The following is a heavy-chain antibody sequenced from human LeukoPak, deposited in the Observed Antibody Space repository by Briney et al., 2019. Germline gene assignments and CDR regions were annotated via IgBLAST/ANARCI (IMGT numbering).Heavy chain of an antibody. V-gene: IGHV3-48*02. J-gene: IGHJ5*02. CDR3: VRESMVGNWFDP. CDR2: ISSNSQTQ. Sequence: PGGSLRLSCAASGLTFSAYSMNWVRQAPGKGLDWISYISSNSQTQKYADSVKGRFTISRDNTKNSVFLQMNSLREEDTAVYYCVRESMVGNWFDPWGQGTLVTVSS. D-gene: IGHD3-10*01. CDR1: GLTFSAYS.